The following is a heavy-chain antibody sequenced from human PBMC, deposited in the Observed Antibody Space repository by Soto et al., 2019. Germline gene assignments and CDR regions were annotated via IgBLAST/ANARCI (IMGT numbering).Heavy chain of an antibody. CDR2: IYYSGST. D-gene: IGHD3-22*01. CDR1: GGSISSSSYY. V-gene: IGHV4-39*01. Sequence: SETLSLTCTVSGGSISSSSYYWGWIRQPPGKGLEWIGSIYYSGSTYYNPSLKSRVTISVDTSKNQFSLKLSSVTAADTAVYYCARHPPSPTYYYDSSGYFFDYWGQGTLVTVSS. CDR3: ARHPPSPTYYYDSSGYFFDY. J-gene: IGHJ4*02.